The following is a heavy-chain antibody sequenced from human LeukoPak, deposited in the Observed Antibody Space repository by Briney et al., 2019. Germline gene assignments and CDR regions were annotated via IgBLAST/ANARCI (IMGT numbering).Heavy chain of an antibody. V-gene: IGHV3-48*04. Sequence: GGSLRLSCAASGFTFSSYSMNWVRQAPGKGLEWVSYISSSGSTMYYADSVKGRFIISRDNAKNSLYLQMNSLRVEDTAVYYCARCTTGRTFGSLREIKRSREIDYWGQGTLVTVSS. CDR1: GFTFSSYS. D-gene: IGHD1-1*01. CDR2: ISSSGSTM. CDR3: ARCTTGRTFGSLREIKRSREIDY. J-gene: IGHJ4*02.